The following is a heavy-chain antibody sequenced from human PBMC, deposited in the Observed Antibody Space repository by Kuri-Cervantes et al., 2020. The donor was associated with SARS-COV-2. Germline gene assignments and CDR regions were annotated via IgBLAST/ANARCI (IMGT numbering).Heavy chain of an antibody. V-gene: IGHV1-2*04. J-gene: IGHJ6*02. CDR3: ARGMVRGIIQSYYYAMDI. Sequence: ASVKVSCKASGYSFTDYSIHWVRQAPGQGLEWMGRINPNTGGTMYAQRFQGWVTMNRDTSLTTAYMELGRLTSDDTAVYYCARGMVRGIIQSYYYAMDIWGQGTTVTVSS. D-gene: IGHD3-10*01. CDR2: INPNTGGT. CDR1: GYSFTDYS.